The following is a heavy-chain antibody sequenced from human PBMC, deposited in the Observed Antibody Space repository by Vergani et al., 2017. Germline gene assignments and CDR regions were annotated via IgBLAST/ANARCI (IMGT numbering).Heavy chain of an antibody. CDR3: ARXHDSSGYYYRNFDY. J-gene: IGHJ4*02. V-gene: IGHV5-51*01. D-gene: IGHD3-22*01. CDR2: IYPGDSDT. CDR1: GYSFTSYW. Sequence: EVQLVQSGAEVKKPGESLKISCKGSGYSFTSYWIGWVRQMPGKGLEWMGIIYPGDSDTRYSPSFQGQVTISADKSISTAYLQWSSLKASDTAMYYCARXHDSSGYYYRNFDYWGQGTLVTVSS.